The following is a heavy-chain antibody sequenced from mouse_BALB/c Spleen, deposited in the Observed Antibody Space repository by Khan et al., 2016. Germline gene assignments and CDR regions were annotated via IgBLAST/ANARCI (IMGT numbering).Heavy chain of an antibody. CDR3: TRGGYKYEFAY. CDR2: INPYNGDT. CDR1: GYLFTDYF. V-gene: IGHV1-20*02. D-gene: IGHD2-14*01. Sequence: VQLQQSGPELVKPGASVKISCKASGYLFTDYFMNWVMQSHGKSLEWIGRINPYNGDTFYNQKFKGKATLTVDNSSNTAHMELRSVESEDSAVYYCTRGGYKYEFAYWGQGTLVTVSA. J-gene: IGHJ3*01.